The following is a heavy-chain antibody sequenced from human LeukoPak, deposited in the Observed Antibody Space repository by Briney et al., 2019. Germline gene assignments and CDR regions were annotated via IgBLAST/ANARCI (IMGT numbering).Heavy chain of an antibody. CDR2: IIPILGIA. CDR1: GGIFSSYT. CDR3: ARAAAGTGGDY. V-gene: IGHV1-69*02. D-gene: IGHD6-13*01. Sequence: RASVKVSCKASGGIFSSYTISWVRQAPGQGLEWMGRIIPILGIANYAQKFQGRVTITADKSTSTAYMELSSLRSEDTAVYYCARAAAGTGGDYWGQGTLVTVSS. J-gene: IGHJ4*02.